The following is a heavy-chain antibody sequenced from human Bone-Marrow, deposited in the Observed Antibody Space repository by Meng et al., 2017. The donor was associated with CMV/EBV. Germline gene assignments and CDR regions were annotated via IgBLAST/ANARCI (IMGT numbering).Heavy chain of an antibody. CDR2: ISSSGSTI. CDR3: ARDNGGYCSGGSCHSYNY. CDR1: GFTFSSYE. V-gene: IGHV3-48*03. Sequence: GSLRLSCAASGFTFSSYEMNWVRQAPGKGLEWVSYISSSGSTIYYADSVKGRFTISRDNAKNSLYLQMNSLRAEDTAVYYCARDNGGYCSGGSCHSYNYWGQGTLVTVSS. J-gene: IGHJ4*02. D-gene: IGHD2-15*01.